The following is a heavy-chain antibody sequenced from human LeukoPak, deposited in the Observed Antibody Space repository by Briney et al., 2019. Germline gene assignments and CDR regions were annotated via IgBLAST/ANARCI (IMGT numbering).Heavy chain of an antibody. Sequence: GGSLRLSCAASGFTFSTYGMHWVRQAPGKGLEWVAFIRYDGTNKYYADSVKGRFTISRDNSKNTLYLQMNSLRAEDTAVYYCARGRLDAGSFDYWGQGTLVTVSS. J-gene: IGHJ4*02. D-gene: IGHD3-10*01. CDR3: ARGRLDAGSFDY. CDR2: IRYDGTNK. V-gene: IGHV3-30*02. CDR1: GFTFSTYG.